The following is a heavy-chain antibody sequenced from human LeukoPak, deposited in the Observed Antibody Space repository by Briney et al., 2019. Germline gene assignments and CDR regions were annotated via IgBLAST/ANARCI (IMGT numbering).Heavy chain of an antibody. CDR1: GFTVSSYW. CDR2: IKQDGTEK. J-gene: IGHJ4*02. CDR3: AREDSSDFDY. Sequence: GSLRLSCAVSGFTVSSYWMSWVRQAPGKGLEWVANIKQDGTEKYYVDSVKGRFTISKDYAKNSLYLQMNGLRVEDTAVYYCAREDSSDFDYWGQGTLVTVSS. D-gene: IGHD6-19*01. V-gene: IGHV3-7*01.